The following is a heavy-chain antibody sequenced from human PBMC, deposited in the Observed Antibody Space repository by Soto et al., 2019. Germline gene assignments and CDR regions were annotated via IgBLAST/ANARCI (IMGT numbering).Heavy chain of an antibody. CDR3: ARPSITGTTRALDL. J-gene: IGHJ3*01. V-gene: IGHV5-51*03. CDR2: INPRDSDT. CDR1: GYSFSNYW. Sequence: EVQLVQSGAEVKKPGESLKISCKGSGYSFSNYWVAWVRQMPGKGLEWMGIINPRDSDTRYSPSFQGQVTISADKSISTAYLQWSGLRASDTAMYYCARPSITGTTRALDLWGQGTMVTVSS. D-gene: IGHD1-20*01.